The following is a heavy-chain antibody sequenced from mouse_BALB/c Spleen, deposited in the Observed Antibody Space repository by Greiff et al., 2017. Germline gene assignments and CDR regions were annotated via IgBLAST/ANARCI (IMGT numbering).Heavy chain of an antibody. V-gene: IGHV1-54*01. CDR1: GYAFTNYL. CDR3: ARGGYYAMDY. J-gene: IGHJ4*01. Sequence: VNVVESGAELVRPGTSVKVSCKASGYAFTNYLIEWVKQRPGQGLEWIGVINPGSGGTNYNEKFKGKATLTADKSSSTAYMQLSSLTSDDSAVYFCARGGYYAMDYWGQGTSVTVSS. CDR2: INPGSGGT.